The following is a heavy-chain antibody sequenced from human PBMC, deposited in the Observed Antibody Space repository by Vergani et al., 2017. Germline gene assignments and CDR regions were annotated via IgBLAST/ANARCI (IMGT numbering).Heavy chain of an antibody. CDR3: ARQGYCSSTSCYGYYYYYGMDG. D-gene: IGHD2-2*01. Sequence: QVQLVHSGAEVKKPGSSVTVSCKASGGTFSSYTISWVRQAPGQGLEWMGRIIPILGIANYAQKFQGRVTITADKSTGTAYMELSSLRSEDTAVYYCARQGYCSSTSCYGYYYYYGMDGWGQGTTVTVSS. CDR1: GGTFSSYT. J-gene: IGHJ6*02. CDR2: IIPILGIA. V-gene: IGHV1-69*02.